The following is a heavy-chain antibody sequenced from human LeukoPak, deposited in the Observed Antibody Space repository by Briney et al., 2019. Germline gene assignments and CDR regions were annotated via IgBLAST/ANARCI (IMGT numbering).Heavy chain of an antibody. Sequence: GASVKVSCKASGYTFTGYYMHWVRQAPGQGLEWMGWINPNSGGTNYAQKFQGRVTMTRDTSISTAYMELGRLRSDDTAVYYCARELLWFGEFTTNWFDPWGQGTLVTVSS. CDR3: ARELLWFGEFTTNWFDP. CDR1: GYTFTGYY. J-gene: IGHJ5*02. CDR2: INPNSGGT. D-gene: IGHD3-10*01. V-gene: IGHV1-2*02.